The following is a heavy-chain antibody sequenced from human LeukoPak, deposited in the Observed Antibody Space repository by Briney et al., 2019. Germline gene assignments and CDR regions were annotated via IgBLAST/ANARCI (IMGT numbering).Heavy chain of an antibody. CDR1: GGSISSYY. J-gene: IGHJ5*02. D-gene: IGHD1-26*01. CDR3: ARAALVGARGVETYNWFDP. Sequence: SETLSLTCTVSGGSISSYYWSWIRQPAGKGLAWTGRIYTSGSTNYNPSLKSRVTMSVDTSKNQFSLKLSSVTAADTAVYYCARAALVGARGVETYNWFDPWGQGTLVTVSS. V-gene: IGHV4-4*07. CDR2: IYTSGST.